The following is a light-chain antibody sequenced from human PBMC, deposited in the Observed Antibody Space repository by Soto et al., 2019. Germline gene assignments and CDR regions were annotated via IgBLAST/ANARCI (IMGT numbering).Light chain of an antibody. V-gene: IGKV1-12*01. CDR2: AAS. CDR3: QQAHTCPWT. CDR1: QDISTR. Sequence: DIQLTQSPSSVSASVGDRVTVTCRASQDISTRLAWYQHKPGTAPKLLIYAASTSGSGVPSRFSGSGSGTDFSLTVSSLQSEDFATDFCQQAHTCPWTFGQGTKVDIK. J-gene: IGKJ1*01.